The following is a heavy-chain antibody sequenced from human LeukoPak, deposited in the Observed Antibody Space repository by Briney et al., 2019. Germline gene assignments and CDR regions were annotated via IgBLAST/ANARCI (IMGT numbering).Heavy chain of an antibody. J-gene: IGHJ4*02. CDR2: IIPIFGTA. CDR3: ARDPKYYYDSSGFFDY. V-gene: IGHV1-69*13. CDR1: GGTFSSYA. D-gene: IGHD3-22*01. Sequence: ASVKVSCKASGGTFSSYAISWVRQAPGQGLEWMGGIIPIFGTANYAQKFQGRVTITADESTSTAYMELSSLRSEDTAVYYCARDPKYYYDSSGFFDYWGQGTLVTVSS.